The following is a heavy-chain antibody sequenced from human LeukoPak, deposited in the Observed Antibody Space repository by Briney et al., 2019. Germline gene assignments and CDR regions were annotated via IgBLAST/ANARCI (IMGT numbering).Heavy chain of an antibody. Sequence: PGGSLRLSCAASGFTFDDYGMTWVRQAPGKGLEWVASISSGSSYIKYSDSVRGRFVVSRDNVKNSMYLQMSSLRAEDTAVYYCARLTGRDYYYYYMDVWGKGTTVTVSS. D-gene: IGHD7-27*01. J-gene: IGHJ6*03. CDR3: ARLTGRDYYYYYMDV. CDR1: GFTFDDYG. V-gene: IGHV3-21*06. CDR2: ISSGSSYI.